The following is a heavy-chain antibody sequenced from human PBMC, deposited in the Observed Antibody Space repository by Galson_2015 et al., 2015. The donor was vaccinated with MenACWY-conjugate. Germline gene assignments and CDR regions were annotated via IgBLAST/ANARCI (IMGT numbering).Heavy chain of an antibody. J-gene: IGHJ4*02. Sequence: LTCTVSGGSISSYYWSWIRQPPGKGLEWIGYIYHSGSTNYNPSLKSRVTISVDTSKNQFYLNLWSVTPADTAVYYCARGGGVRYFDWFLSGFDSWGQGTLVTVSS. V-gene: IGHV4-59*01. CDR1: GGSISSYY. CDR2: IYHSGST. D-gene: IGHD3-9*01. CDR3: ARGGGVRYFDWFLSGFDS.